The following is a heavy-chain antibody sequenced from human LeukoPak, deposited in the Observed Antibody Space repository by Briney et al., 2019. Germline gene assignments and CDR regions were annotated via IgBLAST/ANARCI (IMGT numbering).Heavy chain of an antibody. CDR3: ARGLPGV. J-gene: IGHJ6*02. CDR1: GASFTSDQY. D-gene: IGHD3/OR15-3a*01. V-gene: IGHV4-38-2*02. CDR2: FYPGGTIFSSGST. Sequence: SAPLSLPCTVSGASFTSDQYGGWVRQSPGKGREWLGCFYPGGTIFSSGSTYYNPPLKRRVTISVDTSKNQVSLRLNSVTATDTAVYYCARGLPGVWGQGTSVTVSS.